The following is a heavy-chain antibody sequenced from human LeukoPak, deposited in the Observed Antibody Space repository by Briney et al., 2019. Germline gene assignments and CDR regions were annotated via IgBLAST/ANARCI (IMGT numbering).Heavy chain of an antibody. V-gene: IGHV4-34*01. D-gene: IGHD2-2*02. CDR1: GGSFSGYY. J-gene: IGHJ4*02. CDR3: ARVLIDTAKYFDY. CDR2: INHSGST. Sequence: KPSETLSLTCAVYGGSFSGYYWSWIRQPPGKGLEWIGEINHSGSTNYNPSLKSRVTISVDTSKNQFSLKLSSVTAADTAVYYCARVLIDTAKYFDYWGQGTLVTVSS.